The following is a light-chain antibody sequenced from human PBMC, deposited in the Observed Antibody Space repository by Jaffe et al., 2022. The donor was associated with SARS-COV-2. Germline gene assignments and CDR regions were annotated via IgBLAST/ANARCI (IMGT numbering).Light chain of an antibody. Sequence: DIQMTQSPSSLSASVGDRVTITCRASESIRNFLNWYQQRPGKAPNLLIYAASTLQRGVPSRFSGSGFGTDFTLTITSLQPEDFAAYYCQQSYYTFPTFGQGTKLEI. V-gene: IGKV1-39*01. CDR2: AAS. CDR1: ESIRNF. CDR3: QQSYYTFPT. J-gene: IGKJ2*01.